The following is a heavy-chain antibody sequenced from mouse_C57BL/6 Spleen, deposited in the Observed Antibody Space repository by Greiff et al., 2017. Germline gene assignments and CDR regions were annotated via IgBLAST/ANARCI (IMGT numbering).Heavy chain of an antibody. CDR2: IYPGSGTN. Sequence: VQLQQSGAELVRPGASVKLSCKASGYSFTDCYINWVKQRPGQGLEWSARIYPGSGTNYYNEKLKGQVTLTAEKTYSTAYLQLSSLTSEATAVYFCARSDCGSSLFAYWGQGTLVTVSA. CDR1: GYSFTDCY. D-gene: IGHD1-1*01. V-gene: IGHV1-76*01. CDR3: ARSDCGSSLFAY. J-gene: IGHJ3*01.